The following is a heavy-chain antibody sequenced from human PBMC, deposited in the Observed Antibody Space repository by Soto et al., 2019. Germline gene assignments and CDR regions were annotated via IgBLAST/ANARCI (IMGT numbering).Heavy chain of an antibody. Sequence: SETLSLTCAVYGGSFSGYYWSWIRQPPGKGLEWIGEINHSGSTNYNPSLKSRVTISVDTSKNQFSLKLSSVTAADTAVYYCAREVATTSHFDYWGQGTLVTVS. J-gene: IGHJ4*02. V-gene: IGHV4-34*01. D-gene: IGHD5-12*01. CDR2: INHSGST. CDR1: GGSFSGYY. CDR3: AREVATTSHFDY.